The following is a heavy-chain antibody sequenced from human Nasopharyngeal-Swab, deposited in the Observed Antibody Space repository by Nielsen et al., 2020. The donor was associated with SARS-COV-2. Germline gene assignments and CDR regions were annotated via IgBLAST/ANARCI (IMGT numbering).Heavy chain of an antibody. D-gene: IGHD2-2*01. CDR2: MNPNSGNT. CDR3: ARVGAADCSSTSCYAGVSWDYGMDV. J-gene: IGHJ6*02. Sequence: ASVKVSCKASGYTFTSYGINWVRQATGQGLEWMGWMNPNSGNTGYAQKFQGRVTMTRNTSISTAYMELSSLRSEDTAVYYCARVGAADCSSTSCYAGVSWDYGMDVWGQGTTVTVSS. CDR1: GYTFTSYG. V-gene: IGHV1-8*01.